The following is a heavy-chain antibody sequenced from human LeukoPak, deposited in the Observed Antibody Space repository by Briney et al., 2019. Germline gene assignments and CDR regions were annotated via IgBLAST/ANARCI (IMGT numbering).Heavy chain of an antibody. CDR1: GGSFSDYY. CDR3: AGLSGYDYYYYMDV. CDR2: INHSGST. J-gene: IGHJ6*03. D-gene: IGHD5-12*01. V-gene: IGHV4-34*01. Sequence: SETLSLTCAVYGGSFSDYYWSWIRQPPGKGLEWIGEINHSGSTNYNPSLKSRVTISVDTSKNQFSLKLSSVTAADTAVYYCAGLSGYDYYYYMDVWGKGTTVTVSS.